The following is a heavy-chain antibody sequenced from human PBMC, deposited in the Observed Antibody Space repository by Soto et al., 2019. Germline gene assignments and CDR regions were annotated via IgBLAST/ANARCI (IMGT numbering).Heavy chain of an antibody. Sequence: GSLRLSCAASGFTFSSYSMNWVRQAPGKGLEWVSYISSSSSTIYYADSVKGRFTISRDNAKNSLYLQMNSLRDEDTAVYYCARNKQQLVRGQVDYWGQGTLVTVSS. D-gene: IGHD6-13*01. CDR3: ARNKQQLVRGQVDY. V-gene: IGHV3-48*02. J-gene: IGHJ4*02. CDR1: GFTFSSYS. CDR2: ISSSSSTI.